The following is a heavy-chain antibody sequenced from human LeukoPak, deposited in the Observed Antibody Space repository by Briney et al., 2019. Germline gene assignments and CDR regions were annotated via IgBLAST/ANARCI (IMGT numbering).Heavy chain of an antibody. CDR1: GFTFSSYG. CDR2: IWYDGSNK. CDR3: ARDRYSSSWYTRNYYYYGTDV. J-gene: IGHJ6*04. D-gene: IGHD6-13*01. V-gene: IGHV3-33*01. Sequence: GRSLRLSCAASGFTFSSYGMHWVRQASGKGLEWVAVIWYDGSNKYYADSVKGRFTISRDNSKNTLYLQMNSLRAEDTAVYYCARDRYSSSWYTRNYYYYGTDVWGKGTTVTVSS.